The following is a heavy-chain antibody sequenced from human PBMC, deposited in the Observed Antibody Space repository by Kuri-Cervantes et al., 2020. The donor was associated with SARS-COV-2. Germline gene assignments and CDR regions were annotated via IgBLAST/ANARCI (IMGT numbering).Heavy chain of an antibody. Sequence: GGSLRLSCAASGFTFSSYGMHWVRQAPGKGLEWVAVISYGGSNKYYADSVKGRFTISRDNSKNTLYLQMNSLRAEDTAVYYCAKARYRSFSNSISDYWGQGILVTVSS. D-gene: IGHD3-3*02. V-gene: IGHV3-30*18. CDR1: GFTFSSYG. CDR3: AKARYRSFSNSISDY. CDR2: ISYGGSNK. J-gene: IGHJ4*02.